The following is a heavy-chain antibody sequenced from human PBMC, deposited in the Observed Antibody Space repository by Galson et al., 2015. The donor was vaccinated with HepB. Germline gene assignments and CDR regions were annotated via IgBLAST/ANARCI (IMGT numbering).Heavy chain of an antibody. CDR3: ARDYTDYYDSSGYYSLFS. J-gene: IGHJ4*02. CDR2: INPNSGGT. CDR1: GYTFTGYY. V-gene: IGHV1-2*06. Sequence: SVKVSCKASGYTFTGYYMHWVRQAPGQGLEWMGRINPNSGGTNYAQKFQGRVTMTRDTSISTAYMELSRLRSDDTAVYYCARDYTDYYDSSGYYSLFSWGQGTLVTVSS. D-gene: IGHD3-22*01.